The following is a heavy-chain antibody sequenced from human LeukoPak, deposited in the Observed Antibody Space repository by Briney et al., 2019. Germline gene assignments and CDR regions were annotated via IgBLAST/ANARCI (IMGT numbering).Heavy chain of an antibody. D-gene: IGHD3-3*01. V-gene: IGHV1-69*05. CDR2: IIPIFGTA. J-gene: IGHJ4*02. CDR3: ARSTYYDFWSGYYFDY. CDR1: GGTFSSYA. Sequence: SVKVSCKASGGTFSSYAISWVRQAPGQGLGWMGRIIPIFGTANYAQKFQGRVTITTDESTSTAYMELSSLRSEDTAVYYCARSTYYDFWSGYYFDYWGQGTLVTVSS.